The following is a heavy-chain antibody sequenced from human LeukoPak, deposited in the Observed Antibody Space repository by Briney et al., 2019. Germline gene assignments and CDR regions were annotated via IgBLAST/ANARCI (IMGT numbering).Heavy chain of an antibody. V-gene: IGHV3-30*04. D-gene: IGHD3-10*01. Sequence: GGSLGLSCAASGFTFSSYAMHWVRQAPGKGLEWVAVISYDGSNKYHADSVKGRFTISRDNSKNTLYLQMNSLRAEDTAVYYCARAGGHMVRGEGITHFDYWGQGTLVTVSS. CDR2: ISYDGSNK. CDR3: ARAGGHMVRGEGITHFDY. J-gene: IGHJ4*02. CDR1: GFTFSSYA.